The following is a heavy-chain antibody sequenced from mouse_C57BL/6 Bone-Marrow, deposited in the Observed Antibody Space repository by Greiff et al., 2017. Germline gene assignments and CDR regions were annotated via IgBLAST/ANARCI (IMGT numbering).Heavy chain of an antibody. CDR3: TREGYYYGSCCYFDY. CDR1: GYTFTDYE. CDR2: IDPETGGT. J-gene: IGHJ2*01. V-gene: IGHV1-15*01. Sequence: VQLQQSGAELVRPGASVTLSCKASGYTFTDYEMHWVKQTPVHGLEWIGAIDPETGGTAYNQKFKGKAILTADKSSSTAYMELRSLTSEDSAVYYCTREGYYYGSCCYFDYWGQGTTLTVSS. D-gene: IGHD1-1*01.